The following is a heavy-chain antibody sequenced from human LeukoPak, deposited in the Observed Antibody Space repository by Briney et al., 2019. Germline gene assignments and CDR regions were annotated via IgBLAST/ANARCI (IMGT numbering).Heavy chain of an antibody. D-gene: IGHD1-26*01. J-gene: IGHJ1*01. CDR3: ARGGKKWELPPELQH. CDR2: IIPIFGTA. V-gene: IGHV1-69*01. CDR1: GGTSSSYA. Sequence: ASVKVSCKASGGTSSSYAISWVRQAPGQGLEWMGGIIPIFGTANYAQKFQGRVTITADESTSTAYMELSSLRSEDTAVYYCARGGKKWELPPELQHWGQGTLVTVSS.